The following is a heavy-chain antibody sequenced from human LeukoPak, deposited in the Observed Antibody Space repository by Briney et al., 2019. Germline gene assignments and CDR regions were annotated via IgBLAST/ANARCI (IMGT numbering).Heavy chain of an antibody. CDR3: AKDSCSGTSCYSDY. V-gene: IGHV3-23*01. CDR1: GYTFTSYA. J-gene: IGHJ4*02. D-gene: IGHD2-2*01. Sequence: GASLKLSCTASGYTFTSYAISWVRHAPGQGLEWIASISGSGGSKYYADSVKGRFTISRDNSKNTLYLQMNSLRAEDTAVYYCAKDSCSGTSCYSDYWGQGTLVTVSS. CDR2: ISGSGGSK.